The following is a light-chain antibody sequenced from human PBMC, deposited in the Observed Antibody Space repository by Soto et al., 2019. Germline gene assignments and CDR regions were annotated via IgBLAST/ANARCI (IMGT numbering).Light chain of an antibody. CDR2: DAS. V-gene: IGKV3-11*01. J-gene: IGKJ4*01. Sequence: EIVLTQSPATLSLSPGETATLSCRASESVSRYLAWYQQKPGQAPRLLIYDASNRATGILTRFSGSGSGTDFTLTISSPEPDDFAVYYCQQRSRTFGGGTKVEI. CDR1: ESVSRY. CDR3: QQRSRT.